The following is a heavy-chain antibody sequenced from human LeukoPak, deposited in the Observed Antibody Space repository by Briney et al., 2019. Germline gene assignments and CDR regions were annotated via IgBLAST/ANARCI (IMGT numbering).Heavy chain of an antibody. V-gene: IGHV4-34*01. CDR3: AIDILTGYALDY. Sequence: SETLSLTCAVYGGSFSGYYWSWIRQSPGKGLEWIGEINHSGSTNYNPSLKSRVTISVDTSKNQFSLKLSSVTAADTAVYYCAIDILTGYALDYWGQGTLVTVSS. CDR2: INHSGST. CDR1: GGSFSGYY. J-gene: IGHJ4*02. D-gene: IGHD3-9*01.